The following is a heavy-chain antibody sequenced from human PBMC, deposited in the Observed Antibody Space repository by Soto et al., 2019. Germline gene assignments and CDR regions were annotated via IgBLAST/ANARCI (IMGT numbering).Heavy chain of an antibody. D-gene: IGHD3-3*01. CDR2: IYYSGST. J-gene: IGHJ6*02. V-gene: IGHV4-31*03. Sequence: QVQLQESGPGLVKPSQTLSLTCTVSGGSISSGGYYWSWIRQHPGKGLEWIGYIYYSGSTYYNPSLKSRVTISVDTSKNQFSLKLSSVTAADTAVYYCARSYYDFCSGYYSDYYYGMDVWGQGTTVTVSS. CDR3: ARSYYDFCSGYYSDYYYGMDV. CDR1: GGSISSGGYY.